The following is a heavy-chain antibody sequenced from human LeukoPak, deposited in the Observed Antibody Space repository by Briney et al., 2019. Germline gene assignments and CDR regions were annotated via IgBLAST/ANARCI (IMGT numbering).Heavy chain of an antibody. J-gene: IGHJ4*02. V-gene: IGHV3-74*01. CDR2: INSGGTTT. D-gene: IGHD3-3*01. Sequence: PGGSLRLSCAASGFTFSSYWMHWVRQVPGKGLVWVSRINSGGTTTNYADSVKGRFTISRDNAKNSLYLQMNSLRAEDTAVYYCARDLDDFFDYWGQGTLVTVSS. CDR1: GFTFSSYW. CDR3: ARDLDDFFDY.